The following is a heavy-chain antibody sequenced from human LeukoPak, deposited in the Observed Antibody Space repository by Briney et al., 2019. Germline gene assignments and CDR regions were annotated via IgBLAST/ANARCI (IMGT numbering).Heavy chain of an antibody. J-gene: IGHJ6*02. CDR1: GFTFSSYA. CDR3: ARGLFIVVVPAALDP. D-gene: IGHD2-2*01. V-gene: IGHV3-30-3*01. Sequence: GGSLRLSCAASGFTFSSYAMHWVRQAPGKGLEWVAVISYDGSNKYYADSVKGRFTISRDNSKNTLYLQMNSLRAEDTAVYYCARGLFIVVVPAALDPWGQGTTVTVSS. CDR2: ISYDGSNK.